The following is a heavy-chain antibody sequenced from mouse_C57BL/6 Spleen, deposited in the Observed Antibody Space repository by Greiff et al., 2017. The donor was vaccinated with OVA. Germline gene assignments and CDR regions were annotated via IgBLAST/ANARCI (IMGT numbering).Heavy chain of an antibody. CDR1: GYTFTSYW. CDR3: ARGGNWDYFDY. J-gene: IGHJ2*01. CDR2: IDPSDSYT. Sequence: QVQLKQSGAELVMPGASVKLSCKASGYTFTSYWMHWVKQRPGQGLEWIGEIDPSDSYTNYNQKFKGKSTLTVDKSSSTAYMQLSSLTSEDSAVYYCARGGNWDYFDYWGQGTTLTVSS. V-gene: IGHV1-69*01. D-gene: IGHD4-1*01.